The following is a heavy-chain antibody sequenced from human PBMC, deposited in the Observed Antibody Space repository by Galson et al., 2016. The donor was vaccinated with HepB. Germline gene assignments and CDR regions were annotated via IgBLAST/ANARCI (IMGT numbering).Heavy chain of an antibody. D-gene: IGHD3-10*01. J-gene: IGHJ6*02. CDR3: AKDRGYYAMDV. V-gene: IGHV3-30*19. CDR2: ISYDGRKK. CDR1: GFTFSSCG. Sequence: SLRLSCAASGFTFSSCGMHWVRQAPGKAPEWVAVISYDGRKKYYADSVKGRFTISRDKSKKTLFLEMNSLRPEDTAVYHCAKDRGYYAMDVWGQGTTVTVSS.